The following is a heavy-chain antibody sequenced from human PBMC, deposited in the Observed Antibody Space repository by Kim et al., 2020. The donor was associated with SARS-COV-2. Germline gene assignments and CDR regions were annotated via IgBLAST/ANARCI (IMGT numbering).Heavy chain of an antibody. V-gene: IGHV1-2*06. CDR3: ARGGMGWTSPDFDD. D-gene: IGHD3-16*01. CDR1: GYTFTDYF. Sequence: ASVKVSCKASGYTFTDYFVHWVRQAPGQGLEWMGRINPGSGGTDYAQNFQGRVTMTRDTSITTAYMDLSRLRSDDTAVYYCARGGMGWTSPDFDDWGQGTLVTVSS. CDR2: INPGSGGT. J-gene: IGHJ4*02.